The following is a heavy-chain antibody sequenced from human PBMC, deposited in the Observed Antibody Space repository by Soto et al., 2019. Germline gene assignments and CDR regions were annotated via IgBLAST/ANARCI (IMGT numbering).Heavy chain of an antibody. V-gene: IGHV3-30*03. CDR1: GFTFSTYG. CDR2: ISHDGSDK. CDR3: AIDQRCGYYFDF. D-gene: IGHD6-25*01. J-gene: IGHJ4*02. Sequence: QVQLVESGGGVVQPGRSLRLSCAASGFTFSTYGMHWVRQAPGKGLEWVALISHDGSDKYSADSVKGRFTISRDNSRNPLYLQMIRLRAEDTASYYCAIDQRCGYYFDFWGPGTLVNGSS.